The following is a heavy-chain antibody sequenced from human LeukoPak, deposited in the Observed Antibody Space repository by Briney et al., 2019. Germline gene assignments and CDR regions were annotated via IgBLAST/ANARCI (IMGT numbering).Heavy chain of an antibody. CDR3: ARDRRIAARPFDY. D-gene: IGHD6-6*01. J-gene: IGHJ4*02. CDR1: GYTFTGYY. CDR2: INPNSGGT. V-gene: IGHV1-2*02. Sequence: ASVKVSCKASGYTFTGYYMHWVRQAPGQGLEWMGWINPNSGGTNYAQKFQGRVTMTRDTSISTAYMELSRLRSDDTAVYYCARDRRIAARPFDYWGQGTLVTVSS.